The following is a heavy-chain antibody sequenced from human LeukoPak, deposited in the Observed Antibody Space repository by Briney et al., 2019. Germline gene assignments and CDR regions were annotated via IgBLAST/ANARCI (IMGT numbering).Heavy chain of an antibody. CDR2: IIPSDGFT. V-gene: IGHV1-46*01. D-gene: IGHD6-13*01. Sequence: GASVKVSCKASGYTFSSYYVHWVRQAPGQGLEWMGMIIPSDGFTSYAQKFQGRVTMTRDMSTSTAYMELRSLRSDDTAVYYCARDRIAANYMDVWGKGTTVTVSS. CDR3: ARDRIAANYMDV. J-gene: IGHJ6*03. CDR1: GYTFSSYY.